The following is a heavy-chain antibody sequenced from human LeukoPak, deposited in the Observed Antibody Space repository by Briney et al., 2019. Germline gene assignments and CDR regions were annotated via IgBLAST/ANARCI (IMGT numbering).Heavy chain of an antibody. CDR1: GFTLSTYS. D-gene: IGHD3-22*01. Sequence: GGSLRLSCAASGFTLSTYSMNWVRQAPGKGLEWVSSISSGSSFIYYADSVKGRFTISRDNAKNSLFLQVNSLRAEDTAVYYCARESSGYFYWGQGTLVTVSS. CDR2: ISSGSSFI. J-gene: IGHJ4*02. CDR3: ARESSGYFY. V-gene: IGHV3-21*01.